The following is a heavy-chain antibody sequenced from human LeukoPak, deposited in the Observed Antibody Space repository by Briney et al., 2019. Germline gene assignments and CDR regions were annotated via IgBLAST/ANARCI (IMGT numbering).Heavy chain of an antibody. V-gene: IGHV4-30-2*01. D-gene: IGHD1-26*01. CDR1: GGSISSGGYY. CDR2: IYHSGST. J-gene: IGHJ6*03. Sequence: SETLSLTCTVSGGSISSGGYYWSWIRQPPGKGLEWIGYIYHSGSTYYNPSLKSRVTISVDRSKNQFSLKLSSVTAADTAVYYCARVRYSGSPVEIYYYMDVWGKGTTVTVSS. CDR3: ARVRYSGSPVEIYYYMDV.